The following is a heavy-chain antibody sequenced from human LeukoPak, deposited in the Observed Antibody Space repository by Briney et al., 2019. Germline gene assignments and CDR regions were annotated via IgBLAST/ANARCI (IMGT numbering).Heavy chain of an antibody. CDR3: ARTMRAPNFDY. D-gene: IGHD4/OR15-4a*01. V-gene: IGHV3-21*01. J-gene: IGHJ4*02. CDR1: GFTFSSYS. CDR2: ISSSSSYI. Sequence: GGSLRLSCAASGFTFSSYSMNWVRQAPGKGLEWVSFISSSSSYIYYADSVKGRFTISRDTAKNSLYLQMNSLRAEDTAVYYCARTMRAPNFDYWGQGILVTVSS.